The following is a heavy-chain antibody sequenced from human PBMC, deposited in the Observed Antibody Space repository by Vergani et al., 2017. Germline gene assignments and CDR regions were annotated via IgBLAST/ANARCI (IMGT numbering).Heavy chain of an antibody. V-gene: IGHV3-23*01. Sequence: EVQLLESGGGSAQPGESLRLSCVASGFTFTAHGLNWVRQAPGKGLEWVSGISGQNFRTHYGDSVKGRFTITSDDSKKTMYVQINSLRAEDTAFYYCADLDGDDGLYPFWGQGTLVTVSS. J-gene: IGHJ4*02. CDR3: ADLDGDDGLYPF. D-gene: IGHD2-21*01. CDR1: GFTFTAHG. CDR2: ISGQNFRT.